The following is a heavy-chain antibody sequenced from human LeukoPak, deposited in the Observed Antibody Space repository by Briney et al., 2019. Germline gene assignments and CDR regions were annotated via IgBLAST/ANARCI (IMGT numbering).Heavy chain of an antibody. Sequence: SQTLSLTCAISGDSVSGGSAGWNWIRQSPSRGLGWLGRIYYRSKWYSDYAISLKSRITINPDTSRNQFSPQLNSVTHDDTAVYYCTGGGLVRGTLHWFDPWGQGTLVTVSS. CDR2: IYYRSKWYS. J-gene: IGHJ5*02. V-gene: IGHV6-1*01. CDR3: TGGGLVRGTLHWFDP. CDR1: GDSVSGGSAG. D-gene: IGHD3-10*01.